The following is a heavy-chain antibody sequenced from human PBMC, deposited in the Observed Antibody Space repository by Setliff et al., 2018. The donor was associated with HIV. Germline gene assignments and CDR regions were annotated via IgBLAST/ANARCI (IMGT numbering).Heavy chain of an antibody. Sequence: ASVKVSCKASGYTFTGYYMHWVRQAPGQGLEWMGRIDPNSGDTNYAQKFKGRVTMTRDTSISTAYMEVTRLRSDDTAVYYCARGSTAVNYYYYYIDVWGKGTTVTVSS. V-gene: IGHV1-2*06. J-gene: IGHJ6*03. CDR3: ARGSTAVNYYYYYIDV. CDR1: GYTFTGYY. CDR2: IDPNSGDT. D-gene: IGHD2-2*01.